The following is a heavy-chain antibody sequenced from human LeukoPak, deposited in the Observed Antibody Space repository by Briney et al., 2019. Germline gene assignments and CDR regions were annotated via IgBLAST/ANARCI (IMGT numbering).Heavy chain of an antibody. CDR1: GGTFSSYA. Sequence: ASVKVSCKASGGTFSSYAISWVRQAPGQGLEWMGGIIPIFGTANYAQKFQGRVTITTDESTSTAYIELSSLRSEDTAVYYCAREGSVVTPMHYYMDVWGKGTTVTVSS. J-gene: IGHJ6*03. D-gene: IGHD3-22*01. CDR3: AREGSVVTPMHYYMDV. V-gene: IGHV1-69*05. CDR2: IIPIFGTA.